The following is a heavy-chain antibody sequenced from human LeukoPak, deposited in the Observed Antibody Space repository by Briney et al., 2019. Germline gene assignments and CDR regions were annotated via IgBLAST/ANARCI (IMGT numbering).Heavy chain of an antibody. Sequence: SETLSLTCAVYGGSFSGYFWSWIRQPPGKGLEWIGEINHSGSTNYNPSLKSRVTISVDTSKIQFSLKLSSVTAADTAVYYCARGGRRITMIVVAKGYFDYWGQGTLVTVSS. CDR1: GGSFSGYF. D-gene: IGHD3-22*01. CDR2: INHSGST. J-gene: IGHJ4*02. V-gene: IGHV4-34*01. CDR3: ARGGRRITMIVVAKGYFDY.